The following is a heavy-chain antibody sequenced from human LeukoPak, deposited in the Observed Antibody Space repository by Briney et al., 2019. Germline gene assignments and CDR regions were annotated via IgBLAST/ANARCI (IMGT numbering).Heavy chain of an antibody. V-gene: IGHV1-69*06. Sequence: SVKVSCKASGGSISSYAITWVRQAPGQGLEWMGRIIPIFGTANYAQKFQGRVTITADIVSSTAYMEVNSLTSDDTAVYFCAKQGAARHDYYMDVWGNGTTVTVSS. CDR3: AKQGAARHDYYMDV. D-gene: IGHD5-18*01. CDR2: IIPIFGTA. CDR1: GGSISSYA. J-gene: IGHJ6*03.